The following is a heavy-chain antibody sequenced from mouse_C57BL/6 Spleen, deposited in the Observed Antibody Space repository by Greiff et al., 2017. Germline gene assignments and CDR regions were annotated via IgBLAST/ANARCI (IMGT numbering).Heavy chain of an antibody. CDR3: ARDYYGSSPWFAY. J-gene: IGHJ3*01. CDR1: GYTFTDYY. D-gene: IGHD1-1*01. CDR2: IYPGSGNT. V-gene: IGHV1-76*01. Sequence: VKLMESGAELVRPGASVKLSCKASGYTFTDYYINWVKQRPGQGLEWIARIYPGSGNTYYNEKFKGKATLTAEKSSSTAYMQLSSLTSEDSAVYFCARDYYGSSPWFAYWGQGTLVTGSA.